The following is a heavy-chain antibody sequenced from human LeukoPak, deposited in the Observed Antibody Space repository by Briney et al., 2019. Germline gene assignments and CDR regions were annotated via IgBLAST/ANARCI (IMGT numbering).Heavy chain of an antibody. V-gene: IGHV3-64D*06. CDR1: GFTFSTYA. CDR3: AKDPAGTFGSGNYYLFD. J-gene: IGHJ4*02. D-gene: IGHD3-10*01. Sequence: GGSLRLSCSASGFTFSTYAMHWVRQTPGKGLEYVSAISSNGGSTYYADSVKGRFTISRDNSKNTLYLQMSSLRAEDTAVYYCAKDPAGTFGSGNYYLFDWGQGTLVTVSS. CDR2: ISSNGGST.